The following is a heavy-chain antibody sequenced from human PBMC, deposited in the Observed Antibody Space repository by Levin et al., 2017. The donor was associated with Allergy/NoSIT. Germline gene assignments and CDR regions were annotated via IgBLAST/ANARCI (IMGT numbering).Heavy chain of an antibody. CDR2: ISSSSSYI. CDR1: GFTVSSYS. D-gene: IGHD1-1*01. J-gene: IGHJ3*02. V-gene: IGHV3-21*01. CDR3: ARDHSYYNWNVPDAFDI. Sequence: GGSLRLSCAASGFTVSSYSMNWVRQAPGKGLEWVSSISSSSSYIYYADSVKGRFTISRDNAKNSLYLQMNSLRAEDTAVYYCARDHSYYNWNVPDAFDIWGQGTMVTVSS.